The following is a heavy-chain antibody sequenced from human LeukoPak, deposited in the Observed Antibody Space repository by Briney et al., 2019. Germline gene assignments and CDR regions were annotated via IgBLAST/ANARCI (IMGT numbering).Heavy chain of an antibody. CDR1: GYTFTGYY. CDR2: INPNSGGT. CDR3: ASHAPAPDSSGYYFDY. Sequence: ASVKVSCKASGYTFTGYYMHWVRQAPGQGLEWMGWINPNSGGTNYAQKFQGRVTMTRDTSISTAYMELSRLRSDDTAVYYCASHAPAPDSSGYYFDYWGQGTLVTVSS. J-gene: IGHJ4*02. V-gene: IGHV1-2*02. D-gene: IGHD3-22*01.